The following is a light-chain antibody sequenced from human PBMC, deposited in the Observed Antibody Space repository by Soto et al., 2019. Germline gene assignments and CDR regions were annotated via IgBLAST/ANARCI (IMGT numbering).Light chain of an antibody. CDR3: QQYYSYPTWT. J-gene: IGKJ1*01. V-gene: IGKV1-8*01. CDR2: AAS. Sequence: AIRMTQSPSSFSASTGDRVTITCRASQGISSYLAWYQQKPGKPPKLLIYAASTLQSGVPSRFSGSGSGTDFTLTISCLQSEDFATYYCQQYYSYPTWTFGQGTKVEIK. CDR1: QGISSY.